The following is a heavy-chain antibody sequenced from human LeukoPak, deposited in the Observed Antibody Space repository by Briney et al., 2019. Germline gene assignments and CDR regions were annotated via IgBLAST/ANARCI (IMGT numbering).Heavy chain of an antibody. Sequence: GGSLRLSCAASGFTFSSYGMHWVRQAPGKGLEWVAVISYDGSNKYYADSVKGRFTISRDSSKNTLYLQMNSLRAKDTAVYYCAKEPGYDYNDYWGQGTLVTVSS. D-gene: IGHD5-12*01. CDR1: GFTFSSYG. V-gene: IGHV3-30*18. J-gene: IGHJ4*02. CDR3: AKEPGYDYNDY. CDR2: ISYDGSNK.